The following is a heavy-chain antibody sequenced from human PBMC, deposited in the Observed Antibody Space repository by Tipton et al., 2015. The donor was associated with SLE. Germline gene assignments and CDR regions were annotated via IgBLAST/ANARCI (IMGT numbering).Heavy chain of an antibody. Sequence: SLRLSCAASGFDFSSYSMHWVRQTPGKGLEYVSAISNNGGSPYYANSVKGRFTISRDDSKNMLYLQMGSLRDEDMGVYYCARRATTNSYDYWSRGTLVTVSS. CDR3: ARRATTNSYDY. J-gene: IGHJ4*02. CDR2: ISNNGGSP. CDR1: GFDFSSYS. D-gene: IGHD1-26*01. V-gene: IGHV3-64*01.